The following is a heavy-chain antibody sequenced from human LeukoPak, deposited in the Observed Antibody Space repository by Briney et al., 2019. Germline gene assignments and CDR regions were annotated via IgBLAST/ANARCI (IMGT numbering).Heavy chain of an antibody. J-gene: IGHJ4*02. Sequence: SETLSLTCNVSGASMSSYYWSWFRQPPGKGLEWITYIYYSGSTKYNPSLKSRVTISVDTSKNQFSLKLSSVTAAGTAVYYCARYECNGGSCYFDYWGQGTLVTVSS. CDR3: ARYECNGGSCYFDY. CDR1: GASMSSYY. V-gene: IGHV4-59*01. CDR2: IYYSGST. D-gene: IGHD2-15*01.